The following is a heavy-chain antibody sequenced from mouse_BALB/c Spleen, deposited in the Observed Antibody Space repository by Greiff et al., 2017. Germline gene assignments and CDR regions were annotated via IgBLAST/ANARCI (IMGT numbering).Heavy chain of an antibody. CDR3: ASPMIYYGNYGAMDY. CDR1: GYNFTSYW. J-gene: IGHJ4*01. Sequence: VQLQQPGAELVKPGTSVKLSCKASGYNFTSYWINWVKLRPGQGLEWIGDIYPGSGSTNYNEKFKSKATLTVDTSSSTAYMQLSSLASEDSALYYCASPMIYYGNYGAMDYWGQGTSVTVSS. CDR2: IYPGSGST. V-gene: IGHV1-55*01. D-gene: IGHD2-1*01.